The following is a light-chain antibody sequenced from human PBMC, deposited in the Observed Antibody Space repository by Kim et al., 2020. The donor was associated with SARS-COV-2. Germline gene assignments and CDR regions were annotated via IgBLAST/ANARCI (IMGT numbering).Light chain of an antibody. CDR1: SSDVGNYNY. CDR3: CSYAGSYTLI. V-gene: IGLV2-11*01. CDR2: DVS. J-gene: IGLJ2*01. Sequence: SALTQPRSVSGSPGQSVTISCTGTSSDVGNYNYVSWFQQHPGKAPKLMLYDVSRRPSGVPDRFSGSKSGNTASLTISGLQAEDEADYYCCSYAGSYTLIFGAGTKLTVL.